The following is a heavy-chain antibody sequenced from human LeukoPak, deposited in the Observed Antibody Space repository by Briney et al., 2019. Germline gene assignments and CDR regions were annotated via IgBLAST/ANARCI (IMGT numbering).Heavy chain of an antibody. J-gene: IGHJ4*02. CDR2: IYYSGST. D-gene: IGHD3-22*01. CDR1: GGSISSSSYY. CDR3: ARPGDHSSGYTYYFDY. Sequence: PSETLSLTCTVSGGSISSSSYYWGWIRQPPGKGLEGIGSIYYSGSTYYNPSLKSRVTISVDTSKNQFSLKLSSVTAADTAVYYCARPGDHSSGYTYYFDYWGRGTLVTVSS. V-gene: IGHV4-39*01.